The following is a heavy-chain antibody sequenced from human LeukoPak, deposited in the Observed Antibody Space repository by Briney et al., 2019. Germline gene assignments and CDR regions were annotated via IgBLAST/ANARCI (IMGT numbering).Heavy chain of an antibody. D-gene: IGHD2-8*02. Sequence: SETLSLTCGVSGYSITSGFCWGWIRQPPGKGLEWIAFMYNSGSTYYDPSLKSRVTMSIDTSKNLLSLKLGSVTAADTAVYYCAGAPTGYYMDVWGKGTTVTVSS. CDR1: GYSITSGFC. J-gene: IGHJ6*03. CDR3: AGAPTGYYMDV. V-gene: IGHV4-38-2*01. CDR2: MYNSGST.